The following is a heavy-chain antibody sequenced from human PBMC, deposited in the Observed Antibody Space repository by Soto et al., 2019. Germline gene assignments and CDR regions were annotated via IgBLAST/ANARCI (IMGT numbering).Heavy chain of an antibody. CDR1: GYTFTSYG. J-gene: IGHJ6*02. V-gene: IGHV1-18*01. CDR2: ISAYNGNT. Sequence: ASVKVSCKASGYTFTSYGISWVRQAPGQGLEWMGWISAYNGNTNYAQKLQGRVTMTTDTSTSTAYMELRSLRSDDTAVYYCAREGNDILTGLIYYYGMDVWGQGTTVTVSS. D-gene: IGHD3-9*01. CDR3: AREGNDILTGLIYYYGMDV.